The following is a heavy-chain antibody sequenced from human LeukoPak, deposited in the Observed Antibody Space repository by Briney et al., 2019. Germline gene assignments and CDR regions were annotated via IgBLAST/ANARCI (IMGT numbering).Heavy chain of an antibody. V-gene: IGHV3-30*02. J-gene: IGHJ6*03. CDR3: AKDRVSMARGVYYYYYYMDV. CDR1: GFTFSSYG. D-gene: IGHD3-10*01. CDR2: IRYDGSNK. Sequence: PGGSLRLSCPASGFTFSSYGMHWVRQAPGKGLEWVAFIRYDGSNKYYADSVKGRFTISRDNSKNTLYLQMNSLRAEDTAVYYCAKDRVSMARGVYYYYYYMDVWGKGTTVTVSS.